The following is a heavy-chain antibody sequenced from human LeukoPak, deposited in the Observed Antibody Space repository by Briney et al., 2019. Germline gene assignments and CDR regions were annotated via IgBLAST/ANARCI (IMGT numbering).Heavy chain of an antibody. V-gene: IGHV3-21*01. D-gene: IGHD6-19*01. CDR2: ISSSGNYI. Sequence: GGSLRLSCAASGFXFSSHSINWVRQAPGKGLEWVSSISSSGNYIYYADSVKGRFTISRDNAKNSLYLQMNSLRAEDRAVYYCARDLGAVAGNYYDMDVWGQGTTVTVSS. J-gene: IGHJ6*02. CDR3: ARDLGAVAGNYYDMDV. CDR1: GFXFSSHS.